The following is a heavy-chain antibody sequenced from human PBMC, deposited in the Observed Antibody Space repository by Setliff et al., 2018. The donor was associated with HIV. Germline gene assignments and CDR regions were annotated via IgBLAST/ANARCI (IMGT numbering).Heavy chain of an antibody. CDR1: AYSISSGYH. J-gene: IGHJ1*01. Sequence: SETLSLTCAVSAYSISSGYHWGWIRQPPGKGLEWIGSIYHSGSTYYNPSLMSRVTISVDTSKNQFSLKLRSVTAAGTAVYYCARQWRDQYNSGVSTEYFQHWGLGTLVTVSS. D-gene: IGHD3-22*01. CDR3: ARQWRDQYNSGVSTEYFQH. V-gene: IGHV4-38-2*01. CDR2: IYHSGST.